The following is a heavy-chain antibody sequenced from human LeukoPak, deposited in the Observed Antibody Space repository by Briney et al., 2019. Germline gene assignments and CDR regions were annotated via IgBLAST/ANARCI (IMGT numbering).Heavy chain of an antibody. J-gene: IGHJ3*02. Sequence: SETLSLTCAVSGGSISSSNWWSWVRQPPGKGLEWIGEIYHSGSTNYNPSLKSRVTISVDKSKNQFSLKLSSVTAADTAVYYCGGSYTYDSSGFGAFDIWGQGTMVTVSS. CDR1: GGSISSSNW. CDR3: GGSYTYDSSGFGAFDI. D-gene: IGHD3-22*01. V-gene: IGHV4-4*02. CDR2: IYHSGST.